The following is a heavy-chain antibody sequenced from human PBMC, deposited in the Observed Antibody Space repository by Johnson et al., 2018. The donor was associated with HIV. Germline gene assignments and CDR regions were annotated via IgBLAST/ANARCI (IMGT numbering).Heavy chain of an antibody. V-gene: IGHV3-30*04. Sequence: QVQLVESGGNLVQPGGSLRLSCAASGFAFSSYAMHWVRQAPGKGLEWVAVISYDGSNKYYADSVKGRFTISRDNSKNTLYLQMNSLRAEDTALYYCARKVSGAFDIWGQGTMVTVSS. J-gene: IGHJ3*02. D-gene: IGHD1-14*01. CDR2: ISYDGSNK. CDR3: ARKVSGAFDI. CDR1: GFAFSSYA.